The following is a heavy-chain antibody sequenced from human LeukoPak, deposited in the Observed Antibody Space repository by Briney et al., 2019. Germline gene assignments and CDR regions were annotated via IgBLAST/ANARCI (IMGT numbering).Heavy chain of an antibody. Sequence: GGSLRLSCTASGLTFSTSGFNWVRQAPGKGLEWAASIGPTGSDRYHADSIKGRFTISRDNANNFLYLQMNSLRAEDTAVYYCATETNGRHYDYWGQGTLLTVSS. CDR3: ATETNGRHYDY. D-gene: IGHD1-14*01. CDR1: GLTFSTSG. V-gene: IGHV3-21*06. CDR2: IGPTGSDR. J-gene: IGHJ4*02.